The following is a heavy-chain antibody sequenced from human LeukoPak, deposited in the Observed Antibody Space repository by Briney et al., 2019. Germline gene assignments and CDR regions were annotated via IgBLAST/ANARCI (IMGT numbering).Heavy chain of an antibody. CDR2: ISYDGSNK. Sequence: GGSLRLSCAASGFTFSSSNMNWVRQAPGKGLEWVAVISYDGSNKYYADSVKGRFTISRDNSKNTLYLQMNSLRAEDTAVYYCAREGNRNYGLDYWGQGTLVTVSS. CDR3: AREGNRNYGLDY. J-gene: IGHJ4*02. CDR1: GFTFSSSN. D-gene: IGHD4-11*01. V-gene: IGHV3-30-3*01.